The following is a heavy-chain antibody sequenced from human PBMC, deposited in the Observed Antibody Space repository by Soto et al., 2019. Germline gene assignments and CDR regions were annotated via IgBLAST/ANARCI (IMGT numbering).Heavy chain of an antibody. V-gene: IGHV4-31*03. CDR3: AGGYRQSGYSSSWVFDY. Sequence: QVQLQESGPGLVKPSQTLSLICTVSGGSINSGGYYWNWIRQHPWKGLEWIGYIFYSGSTYYNPCLSSRVTISAHTSENQFSLNLSSVTAADTAVYFCAGGYRQSGYSSSWVFDYWGQGTLVNVSS. CDR1: GGSINSGGYY. J-gene: IGHJ4*02. D-gene: IGHD6-13*01. CDR2: IFYSGST.